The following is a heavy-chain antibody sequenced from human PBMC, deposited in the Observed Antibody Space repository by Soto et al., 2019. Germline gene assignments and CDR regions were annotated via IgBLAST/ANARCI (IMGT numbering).Heavy chain of an antibody. Sequence: QVQLVQSGAEVKKPGSSVKVSCKASGGTFSSSAISWVRQAPGQGLEWMGGIIPIFGKAKYAQKFQGRVTIIADESTSTAYMELRSLTSEDTAVYFCATLAGDSEARVYWGQGTLVTVSS. V-gene: IGHV1-69*12. D-gene: IGHD5-18*01. CDR2: IIPIFGKA. CDR3: ATLAGDSEARVY. CDR1: GGTFSSSA. J-gene: IGHJ4*02.